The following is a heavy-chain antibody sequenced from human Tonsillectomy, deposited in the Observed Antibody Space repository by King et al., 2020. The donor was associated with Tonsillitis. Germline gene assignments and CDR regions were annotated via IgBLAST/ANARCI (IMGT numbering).Heavy chain of an antibody. Sequence: VQLVESGGGLVQPGGSLRLSCTASGLTFSSYAMSWVRLIPGKGLQWVSSISGSGRSTYYADSVKGRFTISRDNSKNTLYLQMNSLRGEDTALYYCAKEEGAATPFDYWGQGTLVTVSS. CDR2: ISGSGRST. D-gene: IGHD2-15*01. J-gene: IGHJ4*02. CDR3: AKEEGAATPFDY. V-gene: IGHV3-23*04. CDR1: GLTFSSYA.